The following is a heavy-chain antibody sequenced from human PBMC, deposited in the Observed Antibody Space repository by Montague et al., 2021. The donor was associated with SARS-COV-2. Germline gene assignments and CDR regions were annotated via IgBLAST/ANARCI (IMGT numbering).Heavy chain of an antibody. CDR2: VHDIESS. V-gene: IGHV4-59*01. CDR1: GGSISRYF. Sequence: SETLSLTCTVSGGSISRYFWNWIRQTPGKGLEWMGYVHDIESSIXXPSLQSRITILLDTPKNQFSLRLNAVTAADTAVYYCARVTLGGRDGRTHQYDGLDSWGQGILVTVSS. D-gene: IGHD3-16*01. CDR3: ARVTLGGRDGRTHQYDGLDS. J-gene: IGHJ4*02.